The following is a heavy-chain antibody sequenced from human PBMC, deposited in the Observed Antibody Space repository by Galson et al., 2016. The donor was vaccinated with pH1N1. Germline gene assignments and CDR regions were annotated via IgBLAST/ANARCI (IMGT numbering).Heavy chain of an antibody. Sequence: PALVKPTQTLTLTCTFSGFSVSTSGVGVAWIRQPPGKALEWLALIYWADDQRYSPSLKNRLTITNDISKNQVVLTTTNMDPADTATYYCAHREVTITNALDVWGQGTMVTVSS. CDR1: GFSVSTSGVG. J-gene: IGHJ3*01. D-gene: IGHD5-12*01. V-gene: IGHV2-5*02. CDR3: AHREVTITNALDV. CDR2: IYWADDQ.